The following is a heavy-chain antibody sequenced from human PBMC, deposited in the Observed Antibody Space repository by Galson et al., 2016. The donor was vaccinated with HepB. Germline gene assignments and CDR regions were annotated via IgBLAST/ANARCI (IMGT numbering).Heavy chain of an antibody. V-gene: IGHV5-51*01. CDR3: AREPIHSYGLGSFDY. J-gene: IGHJ4*02. CDR2: IYPGDSNT. CDR1: DYSFTRYW. Sequence: QSGAEVKKPGESLKISCQGFDYSFTRYWVGWVRQMPGKGLEWIGTIYPGDSNTRNSPSFQGQVTISADKSISTAYLQRSSLKASDTAMYYCAREPIHSYGLGSFDYWGQGTLVTVSS. D-gene: IGHD5-18*01.